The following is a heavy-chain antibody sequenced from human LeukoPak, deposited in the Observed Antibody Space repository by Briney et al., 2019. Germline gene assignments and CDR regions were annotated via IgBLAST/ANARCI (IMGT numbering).Heavy chain of an antibody. CDR2: IIHIFGTA. J-gene: IGHJ4*02. CDR3: ARGSIKSGSYPPLFY. V-gene: IGHV1-69*05. D-gene: IGHD1-26*01. Sequence: VTLVKVSCKASRGTFSSYAISWVRQAPGQGLEWMRDIIHIFGTAYYAQKFQGRVTITTDESTRTAYMELSSLRSEDTAVYYCARGSIKSGSYPPLFYWGQGTLVTVSS. CDR1: RGTFSSYA.